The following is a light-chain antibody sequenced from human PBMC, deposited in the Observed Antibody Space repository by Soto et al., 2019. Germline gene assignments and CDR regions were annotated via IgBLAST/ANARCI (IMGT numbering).Light chain of an antibody. CDR3: QQRRNWPPIT. J-gene: IGKJ5*01. V-gene: IGKV3-11*01. CDR2: DTF. Sequence: ETVLTQSPATLSLSPGERATLSCRASQNVERYLAWYQQKPGQAPRLLIYDTFNRATGIPARFSGSGSGTDFTLTISSLEPEDFAIYYCQQRRNWPPITFGQGTRL. CDR1: QNVERY.